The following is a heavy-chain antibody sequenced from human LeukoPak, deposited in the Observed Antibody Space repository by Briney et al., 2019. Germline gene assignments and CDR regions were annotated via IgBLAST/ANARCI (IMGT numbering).Heavy chain of an antibody. CDR1: GFTFSIYS. Sequence: GGSLRLSCAASGFTFSIYSMNGARQAPGKGLEWVSSISSSSSCIYYADSVKGRFTISRDNTNNSLYLQMNSLRAEDTAVYYCAGVNFWSGYPYDAFDIWGQGTMVTVSS. J-gene: IGHJ3*02. CDR3: AGVNFWSGYPYDAFDI. CDR2: ISSSSSCI. D-gene: IGHD3-3*01. V-gene: IGHV3-21*01.